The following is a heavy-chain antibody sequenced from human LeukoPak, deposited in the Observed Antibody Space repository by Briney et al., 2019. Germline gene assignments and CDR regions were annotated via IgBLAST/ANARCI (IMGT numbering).Heavy chain of an antibody. CDR3: ARGPTYTYGPGYFDY. D-gene: IGHD5-18*01. J-gene: IGHJ4*02. CDR2: ISSSGSTI. Sequence: PGGSLRLSCAASGFTFSSYEMNWVRQAPGKGLEWVSYISSSGSTIYYADSVKGRFTISRDNAKNSLYLQMNSLRAEDTAVYYCARGPTYTYGPGYFDYWGQGTLVTVSS. V-gene: IGHV3-48*03. CDR1: GFTFSSYE.